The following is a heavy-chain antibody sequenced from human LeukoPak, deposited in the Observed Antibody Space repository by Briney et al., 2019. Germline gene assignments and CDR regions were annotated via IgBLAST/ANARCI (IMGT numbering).Heavy chain of an antibody. J-gene: IGHJ4*02. D-gene: IGHD2-2*02. V-gene: IGHV3-7*01. CDR2: IKQDGSEK. CDR3: AREAGKYCSSTSCYIGRPFDY. CDR1: GFTFSSYW. Sequence: GGSLRLSCAASGFTFSSYWMSWVRQAPGKGLEWVANIKQDGSEKYYVDSVKGRFTISRDNAKNSLYLQMNSLRAEDTAVYYCAREAGKYCSSTSCYIGRPFDYWGQGTLVTVSS.